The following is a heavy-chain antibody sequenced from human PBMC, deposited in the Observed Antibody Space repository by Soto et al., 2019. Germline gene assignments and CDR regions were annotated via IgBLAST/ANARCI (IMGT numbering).Heavy chain of an antibody. D-gene: IGHD1-26*01. V-gene: IGHV1-2*04. Sequence: ASVKVSCKASGYTFTGYYMHWVRQAPGQGLEWMGWINPNSGGTNYAQKFQGWVTMTRDTSISTAYMELSRLRPHDTAVYYCAREIVGATYGIDIWGQGTMVTVSS. J-gene: IGHJ3*02. CDR2: INPNSGGT. CDR3: AREIVGATYGIDI. CDR1: GYTFTGYY.